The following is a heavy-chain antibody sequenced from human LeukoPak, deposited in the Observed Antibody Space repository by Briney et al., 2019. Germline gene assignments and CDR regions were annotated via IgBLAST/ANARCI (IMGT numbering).Heavy chain of an antibody. D-gene: IGHD6-19*01. Sequence: GGSLRLSCAASGFTFNNFGMHWARQAPGKGLEWVAFIGYDGSSKFYADPVKGRFTISRDTSTKTLYLQMNSLRAEDTALYYCAKDRTVFGFGWYVIGYWGQGTLVTVSS. CDR1: GFTFNNFG. CDR2: IGYDGSSK. V-gene: IGHV3-30*02. CDR3: AKDRTVFGFGWYVIGY. J-gene: IGHJ4*02.